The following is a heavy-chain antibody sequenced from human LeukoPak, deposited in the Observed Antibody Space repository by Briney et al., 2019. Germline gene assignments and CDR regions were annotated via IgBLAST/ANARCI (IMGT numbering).Heavy chain of an antibody. CDR2: ISSSSSYI. D-gene: IGHD3-3*01. Sequence: GGSLRLSCAASGFTFSSYSMNWVRQAPGKGLEWVSSISSSSSYIYYADSVKGRFTISRDNAKNSLYLQMNSLRAEDTAVYYCASSYDFWSGYSAAFDIWGQGTMVTVSS. CDR3: ASSYDFWSGYSAAFDI. CDR1: GFTFSSYS. V-gene: IGHV3-21*01. J-gene: IGHJ3*02.